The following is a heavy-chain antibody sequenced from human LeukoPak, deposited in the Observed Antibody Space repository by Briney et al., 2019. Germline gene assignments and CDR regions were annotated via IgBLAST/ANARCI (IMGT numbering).Heavy chain of an antibody. D-gene: IGHD2-8*01. CDR1: GGSISSYY. V-gene: IGHV4-34*01. Sequence: RTSETLSLTCTVSGGSISSYYWSWIRQSPGMGLEWIGEIIHSGSTNYNPSLTSRVTISVDTSKNQFSLELSSVTAADTAVCYCARGILVTVYAAFDYWGQGTLVTVSS. J-gene: IGHJ4*02. CDR2: IIHSGST. CDR3: ARGILVTVYAAFDY.